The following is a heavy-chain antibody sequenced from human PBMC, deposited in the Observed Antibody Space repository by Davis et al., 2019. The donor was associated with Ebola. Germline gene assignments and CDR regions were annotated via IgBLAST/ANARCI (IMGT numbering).Heavy chain of an antibody. CDR2: IYYSGST. V-gene: IGHV4-31*02. J-gene: IGHJ4*02. D-gene: IGHD3-10*01. CDR3: ARADTMVRGAIGYYFDY. Sequence: PSETLSLTCAVYGGSFSGYYWSWIRQHPGKGLEWIGYIYYSGSTYYNPSLKSRVTISVDTSKNQFSLKLSSVTAADTAVYYCARADTMVRGAIGYYFDYWGQGTLVTVSS. CDR1: GGSFSGYY.